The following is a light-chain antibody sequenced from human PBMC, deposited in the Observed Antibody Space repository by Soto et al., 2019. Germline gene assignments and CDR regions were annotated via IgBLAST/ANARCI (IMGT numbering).Light chain of an antibody. J-gene: IGKJ4*01. CDR1: QSVSSN. Sequence: EIVLTQSPGTLSLSPGERGALSCRASQSVSSNYVAWYQQKPGQAPRLLISGASNRATGTPARFSGSGSGTEFTLTISSLQSEDCAIYYCQQYHTWPITFGGGTKVDIK. CDR3: QQYHTWPIT. V-gene: IGKV3D-15*01. CDR2: GAS.